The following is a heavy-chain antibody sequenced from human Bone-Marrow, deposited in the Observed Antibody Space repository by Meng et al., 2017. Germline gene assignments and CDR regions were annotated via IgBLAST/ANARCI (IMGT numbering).Heavy chain of an antibody. J-gene: IGHJ4*02. Sequence: GESLKISCAASGFTFSSYGMHWVRQAPGKGLEWVAVIWYDGSNKYYADSVEGRFTISRDNSKNTLYLQMNSLGAEDTAVYYCARDGTTRMDYWGQGTLVTVSS. CDR3: ARDGTTRMDY. V-gene: IGHV3-33*01. D-gene: IGHD2-15*01. CDR1: GFTFSSYG. CDR2: IWYDGSNK.